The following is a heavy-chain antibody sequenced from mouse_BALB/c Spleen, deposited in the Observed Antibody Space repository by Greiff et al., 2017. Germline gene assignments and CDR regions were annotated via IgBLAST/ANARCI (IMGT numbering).Heavy chain of an antibody. D-gene: IGHD1-1*01. V-gene: IGHV1-9*01. CDR2: NLPGSGST. Sequence: QVQLKQSGAELMKPGASVKISCKATGYTFSSYWIEWVKQRPGHGLEWIGENLPGSGSTNYNEKFKGKATFTADTSSNTAYMQLSSLTSEDSAVYDCARWNYYGSSYGVAYWGQGTLVTVSA. CDR1: GYTFSSYW. J-gene: IGHJ3*01. CDR3: ARWNYYGSSYGVAY.